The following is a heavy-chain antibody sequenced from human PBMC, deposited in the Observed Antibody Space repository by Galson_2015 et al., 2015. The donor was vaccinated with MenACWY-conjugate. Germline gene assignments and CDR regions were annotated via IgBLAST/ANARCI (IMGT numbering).Heavy chain of an antibody. D-gene: IGHD2/OR15-2a*01. CDR2: IYDSGTT. Sequence: SETLSLTCTVSGGSASSSGYYWTWIRQPPGKGLEWIGLIYDSGTTKYNPSHKGRVTISLDTSKNQVSLKLSSVTAADTAVYYCAREFSYWGQGTLVTVSS. V-gene: IGHV4-61*08. J-gene: IGHJ4*02. CDR1: GGSASSSGYY. CDR3: AREFSY.